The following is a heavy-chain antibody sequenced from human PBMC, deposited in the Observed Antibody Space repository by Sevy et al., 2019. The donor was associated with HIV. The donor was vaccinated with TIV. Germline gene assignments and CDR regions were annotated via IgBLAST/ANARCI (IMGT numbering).Heavy chain of an antibody. J-gene: IGHJ4*02. CDR2: MNPNSGNT. CDR1: GYTFTSYD. CDR3: AGGRITGIAFDY. D-gene: IGHD1-20*01. V-gene: IGHV1-8*01. Sequence: ASVKVSCKASGYTFTSYDINWVRQATGQGLEWMGWMNPNSGNTGYAQKFQGRVTMTRNTSISTAYMELSSLRSEDTAVYYCAGGRITGIAFDYWGQGTLVTVSS.